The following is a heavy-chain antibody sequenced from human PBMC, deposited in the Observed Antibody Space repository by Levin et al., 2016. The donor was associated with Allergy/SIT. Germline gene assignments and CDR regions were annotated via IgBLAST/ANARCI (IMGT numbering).Heavy chain of an antibody. D-gene: IGHD2-8*01. J-gene: IGHJ6*03. Sequence: SETLSLTCGVSGGSFSGYYWSWVRQSPGKGLEWIGEINHSGTTNYNPSLESRVAISIDTSSKQFSLNLTSVTAADAAVYYCARDRGICTTDICYYYYKDVWGKGTTVTVSS. CDR1: GGSFSGYY. V-gene: IGHV4-34*01. CDR2: INHSGTT. CDR3: ARDRGICTTDICYYYYKDV.